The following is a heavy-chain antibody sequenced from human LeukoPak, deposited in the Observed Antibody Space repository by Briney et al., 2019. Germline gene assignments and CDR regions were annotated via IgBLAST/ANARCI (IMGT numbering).Heavy chain of an antibody. CDR3: ARGADYDFWSGSY. Sequence: ASVKVSCKASGYTFTSYGISWVRQAPGQGLEWMGGIIPIFGTANYAQKFQGRVTITADESTSTAYMELSSLRSEDTAVYYCARGADYDFWSGSYWGQGTLVTVSS. CDR1: GYTFTSYG. CDR2: IIPIFGTA. J-gene: IGHJ4*02. D-gene: IGHD3-3*01. V-gene: IGHV1-69*13.